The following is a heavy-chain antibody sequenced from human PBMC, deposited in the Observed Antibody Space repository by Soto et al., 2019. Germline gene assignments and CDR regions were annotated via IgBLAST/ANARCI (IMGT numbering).Heavy chain of an antibody. D-gene: IGHD1-1*01. V-gene: IGHV4-59*02. CDR1: GGSVSNYY. CDR2: MSYSGNS. Sequence: SETLSLTCTVSGGSVSNYYWSWIRQPPGKGLEWIGYMSYSGNSKYNPSLKSRVTMSVDTSKNQFSLKLSSVTAADTAVYYCARVLMENLLLDYWGQGTLVTVSS. J-gene: IGHJ4*02. CDR3: ARVLMENLLLDY.